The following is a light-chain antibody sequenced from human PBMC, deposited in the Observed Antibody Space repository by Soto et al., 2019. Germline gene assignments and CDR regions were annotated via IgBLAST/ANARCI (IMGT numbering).Light chain of an antibody. CDR1: RAINRW. CDR3: QQATSFPYT. J-gene: IGKJ2*01. CDR2: TAS. Sequence: DIQMTQSPSSVSASVGARVTITCRASRAINRWLAWYQQKPGKAPKLLIYTASSLQSGVPSRFSGSGSGTDFTLTITSLQPEDFATYYCQQATSFPYTLGQGTKLEIK. V-gene: IGKV1-12*01.